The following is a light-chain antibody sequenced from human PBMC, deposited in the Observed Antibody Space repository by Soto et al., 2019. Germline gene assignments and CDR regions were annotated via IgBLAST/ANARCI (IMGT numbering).Light chain of an antibody. Sequence: ALTQPASVSGSPGQSITISCTGTSSDVGGYKYVSWYQQHPGKAPKLMIYDVSNRPSGVSNRFSGSKSGNTASLTISGLQTEDEADYYRSSYTSISTLVFGTGTKVTVL. CDR3: SSYTSISTLV. V-gene: IGLV2-14*01. CDR2: DVS. CDR1: SSDVGGYKY. J-gene: IGLJ1*01.